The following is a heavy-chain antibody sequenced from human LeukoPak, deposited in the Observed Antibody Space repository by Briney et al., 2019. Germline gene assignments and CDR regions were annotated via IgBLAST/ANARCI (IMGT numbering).Heavy chain of an antibody. J-gene: IGHJ6*03. D-gene: IGHD6-13*01. Sequence: TSETLSLTCTVSSGSISNYYWSWIRQPAGKGLEWIGRIYTSGSTNYNPSLKSRVTMSVDTSKNQFSLKLSSVTAADTAVYYCARSTPGYSSSWYRSFYYYMDVWGKGTTVTISS. CDR2: IYTSGST. CDR3: ARSTPGYSSSWYRSFYYYMDV. V-gene: IGHV4-4*07. CDR1: SGSISNYY.